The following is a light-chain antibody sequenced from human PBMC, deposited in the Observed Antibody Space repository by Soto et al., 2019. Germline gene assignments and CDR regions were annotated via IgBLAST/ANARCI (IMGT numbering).Light chain of an antibody. CDR1: QTVRNNY. CDR3: QQYDNSVWT. V-gene: IGKV3-20*01. J-gene: IGKJ1*01. CDR2: GAS. Sequence: EIVMTQSPATLSVSPGERATLSCRASQTVRNNYLAWYQQRPGQAPRLLIYGASRRATGIPDRFSGSGSGTDFTLTISRLEPEDLAVYYCQQYDNSVWTFGQGTKVDIK.